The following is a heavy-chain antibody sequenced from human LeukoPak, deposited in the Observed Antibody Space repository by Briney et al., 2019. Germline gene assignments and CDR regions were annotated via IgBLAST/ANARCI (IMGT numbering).Heavy chain of an antibody. J-gene: IGHJ6*02. Sequence: ASVKVSCKASGYTFTSYGISWVRQAPGQGLEWMGWISAYNGNTNYAQKLQGRVTMTTDTSTSTAYMELRSLRSDDTAVYYCARDVWLKVPAASTHMDVWGQGTTVTVSS. CDR3: ARDVWLKVPAASTHMDV. CDR1: GYTFTSYG. D-gene: IGHD2-2*01. CDR2: ISAYNGNT. V-gene: IGHV1-18*01.